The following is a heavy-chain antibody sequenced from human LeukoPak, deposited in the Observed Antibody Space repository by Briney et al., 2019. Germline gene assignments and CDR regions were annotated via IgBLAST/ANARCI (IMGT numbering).Heavy chain of an antibody. V-gene: IGHV4-61*02. Sequence: SETLSLTCTVSGGSISSSSYYWSWIRQPAGKGLEWIGRIYTSGSTNYNPSLKSRVTMSVDTSKNQFSLKLSSVTAADTAVYYCARDVGSARRWYFQHWGQGTLATVSS. CDR2: IYTSGST. J-gene: IGHJ1*01. CDR1: GGSISSSSYY. D-gene: IGHD2-15*01. CDR3: ARDVGSARRWYFQH.